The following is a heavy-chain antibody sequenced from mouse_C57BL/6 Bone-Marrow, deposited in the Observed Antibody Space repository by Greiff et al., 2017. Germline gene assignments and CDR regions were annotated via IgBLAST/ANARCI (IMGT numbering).Heavy chain of an antibody. CDR3: ARRGYGSSWYFDV. J-gene: IGHJ1*03. V-gene: IGHV4-1*01. D-gene: IGHD1-1*01. CDR1: GIAFSRYW. CDR2: INPDSSTI. Sequence: EVKLLESGGGLVQPGGSLKLSCAASGIAFSRYWMSWVRRAPGKGLEWIGEINPDSSTINYAPSLKDKFTISRDNANNTLYLQMSKVRSEDTALYYCARRGYGSSWYFDVGGTGTTVTVSS.